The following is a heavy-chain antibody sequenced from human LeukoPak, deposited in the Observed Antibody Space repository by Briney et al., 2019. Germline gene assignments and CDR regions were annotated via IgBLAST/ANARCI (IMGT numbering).Heavy chain of an antibody. Sequence: SETLSLTCTVSGGSISSSSYYWGWIRQPPGKGLEWIGSIYYSGSTYYNPSLKSRVTISVDTSKNQFSLKLSSVTAADTAVYYCASPVGPDYGDSSWGQGTLVTVSS. CDR2: IYYSGST. CDR1: GGSISSSSYY. V-gene: IGHV4-39*01. CDR3: ASPVGPDYGDSS. D-gene: IGHD4-17*01. J-gene: IGHJ5*02.